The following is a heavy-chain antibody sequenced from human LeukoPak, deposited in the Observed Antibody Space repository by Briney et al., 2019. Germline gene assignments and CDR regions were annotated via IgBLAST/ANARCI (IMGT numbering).Heavy chain of an antibody. Sequence: GGSLRLSCAASGFSFSGYGMHWVRQAPGKGLEWVAIIWYDGSNEDYADSVKDRFTISRDNSKNTLYLQMNSLRAEDTAVYYCAKRSMVRGYYYGMDVWGQGTTVTVSS. J-gene: IGHJ6*02. V-gene: IGHV3-30*02. D-gene: IGHD3-10*01. CDR1: GFSFSGYG. CDR2: IWYDGSNE. CDR3: AKRSMVRGYYYGMDV.